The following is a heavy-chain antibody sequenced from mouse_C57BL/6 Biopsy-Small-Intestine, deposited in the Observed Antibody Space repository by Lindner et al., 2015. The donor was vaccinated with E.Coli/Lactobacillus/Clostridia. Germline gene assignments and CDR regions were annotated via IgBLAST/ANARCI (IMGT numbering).Heavy chain of an antibody. D-gene: IGHD1-1*01. V-gene: IGHV14-2*01. Sequence: VQLQESGADLVKPGASVKLSCTASGFNIRDYYIHWVKQKTDQGLEWIGRIDPGDGESKYAPKFQDKATITADTSSNTAYLQLSSLTSEASAVYYCAREFITTPGYYFDYWGHGTTLTVSS. J-gene: IGHJ2*01. CDR3: AREFITTPGYYFDY. CDR2: IDPGDGES. CDR1: GFNIRDYY.